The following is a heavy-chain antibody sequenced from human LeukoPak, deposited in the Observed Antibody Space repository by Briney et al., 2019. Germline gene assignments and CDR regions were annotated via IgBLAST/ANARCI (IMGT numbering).Heavy chain of an antibody. Sequence: ASVKVSCKASGYTFTGYYMHWVRQAPGQGLEWMGWVNPNSGGTNYAQKFQGRVTMTRDTSISTAYMELSRLRSDDTAVYYCARDGGDIVVVPAAMYNYWGQGTLVTVSS. CDR1: GYTFTGYY. D-gene: IGHD2-2*01. CDR3: ARDGGDIVVVPAAMYNY. CDR2: VNPNSGGT. J-gene: IGHJ4*02. V-gene: IGHV1-2*02.